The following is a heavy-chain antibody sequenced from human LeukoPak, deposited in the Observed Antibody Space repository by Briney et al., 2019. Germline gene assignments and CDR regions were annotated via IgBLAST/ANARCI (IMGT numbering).Heavy chain of an antibody. V-gene: IGHV1-2*06. CDR3: AIPPPLSGSYYY. J-gene: IGHJ4*02. D-gene: IGHD1-26*01. Sequence: ASVKVSCKASGYSFTDYYMHWVRQAPGQGLEWMGRINPKRGGTNYAQKFQGRVTITADESTSTAYMELSSLRSEDTAVYYCAIPPPLSGSYYYWGQGTLVTVSS. CDR1: GYSFTDYY. CDR2: INPKRGGT.